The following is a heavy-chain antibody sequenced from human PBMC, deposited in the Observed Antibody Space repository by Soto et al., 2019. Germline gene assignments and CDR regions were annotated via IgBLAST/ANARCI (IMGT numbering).Heavy chain of an antibody. Sequence: ASVKVSCKASGYTFTCYGISWVRQAPGQGLEWMGWISAYNGNTNYAQKLQGRVTMTTDTSTSTAYMELRSLRSDDTAVYYCARDRFDILTGYYLFDYWGQGTLVTVSS. CDR1: GYTFTCYG. D-gene: IGHD3-9*01. V-gene: IGHV1-18*01. J-gene: IGHJ4*02. CDR2: ISAYNGNT. CDR3: ARDRFDILTGYYLFDY.